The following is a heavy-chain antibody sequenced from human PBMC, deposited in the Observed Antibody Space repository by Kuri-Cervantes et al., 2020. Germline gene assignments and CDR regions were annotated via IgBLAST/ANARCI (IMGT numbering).Heavy chain of an antibody. V-gene: IGHV3-7*03. D-gene: IGHD3-10*01. J-gene: IGHJ6*02. CDR1: GFTFSSYW. Sequence: GESLKISCAASGFTFSSYWMSWVRQAPGKGLEWVANIKQDGSEKYYVDSVKGRFTISRENAKNSLYLQMNSLRAEDTALYYCAKAAFSGYGSGSYFLYYYGMDVWGQGTTVTVSS. CDR2: IKQDGSEK. CDR3: AKAAFSGYGSGSYFLYYYGMDV.